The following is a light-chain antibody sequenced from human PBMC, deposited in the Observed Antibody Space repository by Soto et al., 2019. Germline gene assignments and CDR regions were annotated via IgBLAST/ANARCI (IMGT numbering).Light chain of an antibody. CDR2: DAS. J-gene: IGKJ1*01. CDR1: QSISTW. CDR3: QQYNSYSPWT. V-gene: IGKV1-5*01. Sequence: GDIVTITCLSSQSISTWLAWYQQKPGKVPKLLIYDASSLESGVPSRFSGSGSGTEFTLTISSLQPDDFATYYCQQYNSYSPWTLGQGTKVDI.